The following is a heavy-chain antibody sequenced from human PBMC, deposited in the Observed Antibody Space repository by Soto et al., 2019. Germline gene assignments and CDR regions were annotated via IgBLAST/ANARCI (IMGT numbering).Heavy chain of an antibody. CDR2: IIPIFGTA. D-gene: IGHD6-13*01. V-gene: IGHV1-69*01. Sequence: QVQLVQSGAEVKKPGSSVKVSCKASGGTFSSYAISWVRQAPGQGLEWMGGIIPIFGTANYAQRFQGRVTITADESTSTAYMELSSLRSEDTAVYYCARGLSSSWYGEDNWFDPWGQGTLVTVSS. CDR3: ARGLSSSWYGEDNWFDP. J-gene: IGHJ5*02. CDR1: GGTFSSYA.